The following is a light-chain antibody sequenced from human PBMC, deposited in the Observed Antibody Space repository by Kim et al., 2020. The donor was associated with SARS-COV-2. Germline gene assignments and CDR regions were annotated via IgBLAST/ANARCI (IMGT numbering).Light chain of an antibody. CDR1: QRDRGDY. J-gene: IGKJ4*01. CDR2: GAS. V-gene: IGKV3-20*01. CDR3: QQYGLT. Sequence: VLAQSPGTLSLSPGARATLSCRASQRDRGDYLAWYQQKPGQAPRLLIYGASSRATGVPDRFSGSGSGTDFTLTISRLEPEDFAVYYCQQYGLTFGGGTKVDIK.